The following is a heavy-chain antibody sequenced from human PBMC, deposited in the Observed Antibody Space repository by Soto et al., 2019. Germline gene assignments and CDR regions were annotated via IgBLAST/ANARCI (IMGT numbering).Heavy chain of an antibody. D-gene: IGHD1-1*01. Sequence: QVQLQQWGAGLLKPSETLSLTCAVYGGFVSSGSYYWSWIRQPPGKGLEWIGEMSHSGGTHFNPSLKSRVARSIDTSKNQFSLKMSSVTAADTSLYYCARVERGTATTVVDAFDIWGPGTMVNVSS. CDR1: GGFVSSGSYY. CDR3: ARVERGTATTVVDAFDI. V-gene: IGHV4-34*01. J-gene: IGHJ3*02. CDR2: MSHSGGT.